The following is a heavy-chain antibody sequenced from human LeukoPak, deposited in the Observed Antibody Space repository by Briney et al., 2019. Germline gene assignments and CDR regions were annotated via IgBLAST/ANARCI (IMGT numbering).Heavy chain of an antibody. CDR1: GGSISSGGYY. Sequence: SETLSLTCTVSGGSISSGGYYWSWIRQHPGKGLEWIGYIYYSGSTYYNPSLKSRVTISVDRSKNQFSLKLSSVTAADTAVYYCAREGGYYYDSSAGMDVWGQGTTVTVSS. V-gene: IGHV4-31*03. J-gene: IGHJ6*02. CDR2: IYYSGST. CDR3: AREGGYYYDSSAGMDV. D-gene: IGHD3-22*01.